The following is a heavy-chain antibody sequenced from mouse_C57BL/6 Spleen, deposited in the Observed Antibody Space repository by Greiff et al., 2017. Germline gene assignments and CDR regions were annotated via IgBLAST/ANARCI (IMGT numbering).Heavy chain of an antibody. CDR2: INPSTGGT. V-gene: IGHV1-42*01. Sequence: EVQLQPSGPELVKPGASVKISCKASGYSFTGYYMNWVKQSPEKSLEWIGVINPSTGGTTYNQKFKAKATLTVDKSSSTAYMQLKSLTSENSAVYYCAWSSNPNYYAMDYWGQGTSVTVSS. CDR1: GYSFTGYY. D-gene: IGHD2-5*01. CDR3: AWSSNPNYYAMDY. J-gene: IGHJ4*01.